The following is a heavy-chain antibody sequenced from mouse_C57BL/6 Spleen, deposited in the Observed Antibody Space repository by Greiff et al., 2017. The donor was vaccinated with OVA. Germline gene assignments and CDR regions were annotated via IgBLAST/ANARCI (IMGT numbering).Heavy chain of an antibody. CDR3: ARLRGDD. CDR2: ISSGSSTI. Sequence: EVQLVESGGGLVKPGGSLKLSCAASGFTFSDYGMHWVRQAPEKGLAWVAYISSGSSTIYYADTVKGRFTISRDNAKNTLFLQMTSLRSEDTAMYYCARLRGDDWGQGTTLTVSS. V-gene: IGHV5-17*01. J-gene: IGHJ2*01. CDR1: GFTFSDYG.